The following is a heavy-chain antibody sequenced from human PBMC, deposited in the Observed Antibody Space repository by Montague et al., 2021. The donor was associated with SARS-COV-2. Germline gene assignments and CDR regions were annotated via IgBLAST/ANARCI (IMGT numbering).Heavy chain of an antibody. CDR1: GVSITSYY. CDR2: IYASGST. J-gene: IGHJ4*02. Sequence: SETLSLTCSISGVSITSYYWSWVRQPAGKGLEWIGHIYASGSTNXRPSLKSRVRLSIDNPKNQFSLKLESLTAADTAVYYCVRGGGNWYYFDYWGQGALVTVSS. D-gene: IGHD3-16*01. V-gene: IGHV4-4*07. CDR3: VRGGGNWYYFDY.